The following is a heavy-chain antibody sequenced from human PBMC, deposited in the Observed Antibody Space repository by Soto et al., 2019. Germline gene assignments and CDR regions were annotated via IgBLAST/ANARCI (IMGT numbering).Heavy chain of an antibody. V-gene: IGHV1-8*01. CDR3: ARERGRYGIDV. J-gene: IGHJ6*02. CDR1: GYTFTSYD. Sequence: QVQLVQSGAEVKKPGASVKVSCKASGYTFTSYDINWVRQATGQGLEYMGWMNPNRGNTGYAEKFKGRVTMTRNTAISTAYMELSSLRSDDTAVYSCARERGRYGIDVWGQGTTVTVSS. D-gene: IGHD3-10*01. CDR2: MNPNRGNT.